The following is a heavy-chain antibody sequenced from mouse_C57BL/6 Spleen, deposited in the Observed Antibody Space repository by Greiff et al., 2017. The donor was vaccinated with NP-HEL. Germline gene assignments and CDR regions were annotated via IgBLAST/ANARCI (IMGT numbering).Heavy chain of an antibody. CDR3: ARGYDYVPYFDY. CDR2: ISSGSSTI. CDR1: GFTFSDYG. D-gene: IGHD2-4*01. V-gene: IGHV5-17*01. Sequence: EVHLVESGGGLVKPGGSLKLSCAASGFTFSDYGMHWVRQAPEKGLEWVAYISSGSSTIYYADTVKGRFTISRDNAKNTLFLQMTSLRSEDTAMYYCARGYDYVPYFDYWGQGTTLTVSS. J-gene: IGHJ2*01.